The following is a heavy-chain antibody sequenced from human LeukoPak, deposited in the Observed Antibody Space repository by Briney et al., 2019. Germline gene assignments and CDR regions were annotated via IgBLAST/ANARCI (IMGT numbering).Heavy chain of an antibody. CDR3: ARGYGDYGDYGDYYYYMDV. J-gene: IGHJ6*03. Sequence: SETLSLTCTVSGGSISSGSYYWSWIRQPAGKGLEWIGRIYTSGSTNYNPSLKSRVTISVDTSKNQFPLKLSSVTAADTAVYYCARGYGDYGDYGDYYYYMDVWGKGTTVTISS. CDR1: GGSISSGSYY. V-gene: IGHV4-61*02. D-gene: IGHD4-17*01. CDR2: IYTSGST.